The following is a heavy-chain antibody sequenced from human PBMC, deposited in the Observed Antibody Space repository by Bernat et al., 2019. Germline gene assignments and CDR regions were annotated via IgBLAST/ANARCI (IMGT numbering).Heavy chain of an antibody. D-gene: IGHD5-12*01. CDR1: GFIFSNYW. CDR3: ARDRWLRGDDY. V-gene: IGHV3-7*01. CDR2: VKQDESEK. Sequence: EVQLVESGGDLVQPVGSLRLSCAASGFIFSNYWMSWVRQAPGKGLEWVANVKQDESEKYYVDSVKGRFTISRDNAKNSLYLQMNSLRAEDTAIYYCARDRWLRGDDYWGQGTLVTVSS. J-gene: IGHJ4*02.